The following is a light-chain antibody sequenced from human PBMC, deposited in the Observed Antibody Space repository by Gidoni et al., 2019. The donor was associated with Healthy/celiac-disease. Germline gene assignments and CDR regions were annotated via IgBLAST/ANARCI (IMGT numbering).Light chain of an antibody. CDR3: SSYAGSNNVV. CDR1: SSDVGGYNY. CDR2: EVS. J-gene: IGLJ2*01. V-gene: IGLV2-8*01. Sequence: QSALTQPPSASVSPGQSVTISCTGTSSDVGGYNYVSCYQQNPGKAPKLMIYEVSKRPSAVPDRFSGSKSGNTASRTVSGLQAEDEADYYCSSYAGSNNVVFGGGTKLTVL.